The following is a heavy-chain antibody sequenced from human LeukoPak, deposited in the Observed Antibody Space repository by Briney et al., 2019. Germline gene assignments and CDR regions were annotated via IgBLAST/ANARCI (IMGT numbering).Heavy chain of an antibody. CDR3: ARDSLWFGGSNWFDP. CDR1: GFTFSSYA. V-gene: IGHV3-30-3*01. CDR2: ISYDGSNK. Sequence: GRSLRLSCAASGFTFSSYAMHWVRQAPGKGLEWVAVISYDGSNKYYADSVKGRFTISRDNFKNTLYLQMNSLRAEDTAVYYCARDSLWFGGSNWFDPWGQGTLVTVSS. D-gene: IGHD3-10*01. J-gene: IGHJ5*02.